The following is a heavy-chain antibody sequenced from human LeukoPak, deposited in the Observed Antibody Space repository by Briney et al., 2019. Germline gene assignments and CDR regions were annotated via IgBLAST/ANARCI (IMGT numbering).Heavy chain of an antibody. CDR2: ISGSGGST. CDR3: AKFGVGATYFDY. D-gene: IGHD1-26*01. CDR1: GFTFSSYA. V-gene: IGHV3-23*01. J-gene: IGHJ4*02. Sequence: AGGSLRLSCAASGFTFSSYAMSWVRQAPGKGLEWVSTISGSGGSTYYADSVKGRFTISRDNSKNTLYLQMSSLRAEDTAVYYCAKFGVGATYFDYWGQGTLVTVSS.